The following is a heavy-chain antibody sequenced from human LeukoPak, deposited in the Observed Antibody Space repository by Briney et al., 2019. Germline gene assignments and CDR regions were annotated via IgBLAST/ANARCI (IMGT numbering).Heavy chain of an antibody. J-gene: IGHJ3*02. CDR1: GFTFSSYW. D-gene: IGHD3-3*01. Sequence: GGSLRLSCAASGFTFSSYWMSWVRQAPGKGPEWVANIRQDGGEKYYVDSVKGRFTISGDNAKNSLYLQMNSLRGEDTAVYYCARDSFSRISVFGGVSDAFDIWGQGTMVTVSS. V-gene: IGHV3-7*01. CDR2: IRQDGGEK. CDR3: ARDSFSRISVFGGVSDAFDI.